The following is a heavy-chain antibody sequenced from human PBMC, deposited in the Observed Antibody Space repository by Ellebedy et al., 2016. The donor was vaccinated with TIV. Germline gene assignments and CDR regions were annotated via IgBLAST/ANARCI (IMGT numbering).Heavy chain of an antibody. J-gene: IGHJ4*02. CDR3: AREGDEVVAAPDY. Sequence: GESLKISCAASGFIVTNSYMTWVRQAPGKGLEWVSVIYSGGSSYYVDSVQGRFTTSRDSSKNTLNLQMNSLRDEDTAVYYCAREGDEVVAAPDYWGQGTLVTVSS. CDR2: IYSGGSS. D-gene: IGHD2-15*01. V-gene: IGHV3-53*01. CDR1: GFIVTNSY.